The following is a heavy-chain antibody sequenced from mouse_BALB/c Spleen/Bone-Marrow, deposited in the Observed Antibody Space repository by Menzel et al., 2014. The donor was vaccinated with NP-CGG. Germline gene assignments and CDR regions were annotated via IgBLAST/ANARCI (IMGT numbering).Heavy chain of an antibody. D-gene: IGHD2-1*01. CDR3: AREGGNFPWFAY. CDR1: GYTFTDYA. Sequence: VQVVESGAELVMPGVSVKISCKGSGYTFTDYAMHWVKQSHAKSLEWIGVISTYYGDASYNQKFKGKATMTVDKSSSTAYMELARLTSEDSAIYYCAREGGNFPWFAYWGQGTLVTVSA. CDR2: ISTYYGDA. J-gene: IGHJ3*01. V-gene: IGHV1S137*01.